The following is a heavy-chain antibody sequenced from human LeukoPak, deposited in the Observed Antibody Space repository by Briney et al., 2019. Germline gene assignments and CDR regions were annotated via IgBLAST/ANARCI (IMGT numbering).Heavy chain of an antibody. V-gene: IGHV3-30*02. D-gene: IGHD3-22*01. CDR3: AKTGLDYYYDSSGYSGFDY. J-gene: IGHJ4*02. CDR2: IRYDGSNK. Sequence: AGSLRLSCAASGFTFSSYGMHWVRQAPGKGLEWVAFIRYDGSNKYYADSVKGRFTISRDNSKNTLYLQMNSLRAEDTAVYYCAKTGLDYYYDSSGYSGFDYWGQGTLVTVSS. CDR1: GFTFSSYG.